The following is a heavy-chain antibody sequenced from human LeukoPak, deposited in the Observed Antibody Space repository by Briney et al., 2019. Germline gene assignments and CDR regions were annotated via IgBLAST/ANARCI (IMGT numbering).Heavy chain of an antibody. D-gene: IGHD4-11*01. CDR1: GFTFSSYA. CDR2: ISGSGGST. V-gene: IGHV3-23*01. Sequence: PGGSLRHSCASSGFTFSSYAMSWVRQAPGKGLQWVSAISGSGGSTYYADSVKGRFTISRDNSKNTLYLQMNSLRAEDTAVYYCATHSYSYLDYWGQGTLVTVSS. J-gene: IGHJ4*02. CDR3: ATHSYSYLDY.